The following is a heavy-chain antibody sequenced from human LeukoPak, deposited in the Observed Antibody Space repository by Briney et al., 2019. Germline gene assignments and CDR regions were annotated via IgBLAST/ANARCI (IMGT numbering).Heavy chain of an antibody. CDR1: GYTFTSYG. CDR3: ARDWVSTPQLDY. CDR2: ISAYNGNT. V-gene: IGHV1-18*01. D-gene: IGHD5/OR15-5a*01. J-gene: IGHJ4*02. Sequence: ASVTVSCKASGYTFTSYGISWVRQAPGQGLEWMGWISAYNGNTNYARNLQGRVTMTTDTSTSTAYMELRSLRSDDTAVYYCARDWVSTPQLDYWGQGTLVTVSS.